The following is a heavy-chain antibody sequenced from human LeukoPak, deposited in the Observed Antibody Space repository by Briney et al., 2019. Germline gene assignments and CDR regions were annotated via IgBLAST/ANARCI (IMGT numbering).Heavy chain of an antibody. Sequence: ASVKVSCKASGYTFTGYYMHWVRQAPGQGLEWMGWINPNSGGTNYAQKFQGWVTMTRDTSISTAYMELSRLRSDDTAVYYCAREEGIYGSGSYCLDHWGQGTLVTVSS. V-gene: IGHV1-2*04. CDR1: GYTFTGYY. CDR2: INPNSGGT. D-gene: IGHD3-10*01. CDR3: AREEGIYGSGSYCLDH. J-gene: IGHJ4*02.